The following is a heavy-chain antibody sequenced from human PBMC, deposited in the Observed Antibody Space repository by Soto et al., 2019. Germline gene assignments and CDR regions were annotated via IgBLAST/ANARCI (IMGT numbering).Heavy chain of an antibody. Sequence: SETLSLTCTVSGYSISSGYYWGWIRQPPGKGLEWIGSIYHSGSTYYNPSLKSRVTISVDTSKNQFSLKLSSVTAADTAVYYCARVILDSSGYYYFDYWGQGTLVTVSS. V-gene: IGHV4-38-2*02. CDR2: IYHSGST. CDR1: GYSISSGYY. D-gene: IGHD3-22*01. CDR3: ARVILDSSGYYYFDY. J-gene: IGHJ4*02.